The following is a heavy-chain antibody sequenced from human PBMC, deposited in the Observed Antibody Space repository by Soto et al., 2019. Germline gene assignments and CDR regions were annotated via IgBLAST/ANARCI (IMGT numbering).Heavy chain of an antibody. V-gene: IGHV3-30*18. D-gene: IGHD3-3*01. CDR1: GFTFSSYG. CDR3: AKELLEWLLRQRGDFGY. Sequence: QVQLVESGGGVVQPGRSLRLSCAASGFTFSSYGMHWVRQAPGKGLEWVAVISYDGSNKYYADSVKGRFTISRDNSXHXXYLQMNSLRAEDRAVYYCAKELLEWLLRQRGDFGYWGQGTLVTVSS. CDR2: ISYDGSNK. J-gene: IGHJ4*02.